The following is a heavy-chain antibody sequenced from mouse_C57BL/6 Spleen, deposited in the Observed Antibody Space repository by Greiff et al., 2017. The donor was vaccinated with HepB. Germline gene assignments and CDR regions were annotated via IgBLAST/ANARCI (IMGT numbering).Heavy chain of an antibody. CDR3: ARDGSFTVRDYAMDY. J-gene: IGHJ4*01. Sequence: EVKLEESGGGLVKPGGSLKLSCAASGFTFSSYAMSWVRQTPEKRLEWVATISDGGSYTYYPDNVKGRFTISRDNAKNNLYLQMSHLKSEDTAMYYCARDGSFTVRDYAMDYWGQGTSVTVSS. V-gene: IGHV5-4*01. D-gene: IGHD1-2*01. CDR2: ISDGGSYT. CDR1: GFTFSSYA.